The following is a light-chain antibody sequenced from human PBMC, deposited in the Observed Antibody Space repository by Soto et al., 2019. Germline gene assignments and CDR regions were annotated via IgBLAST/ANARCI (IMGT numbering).Light chain of an antibody. J-gene: IGKJ4*01. CDR3: QHRSNWPA. CDR2: DAS. CDR1: QSASRN. V-gene: IGKV3-11*01. Sequence: EIVLTQYPATMSLSPGERATLSCRTSQSASRNLAWYQQKPGQAPRLLIYDASQRATGIAARFSGSGSGTDFTLTISSLEPEDFALYYCQHRSNWPAFGGGTKVDIK.